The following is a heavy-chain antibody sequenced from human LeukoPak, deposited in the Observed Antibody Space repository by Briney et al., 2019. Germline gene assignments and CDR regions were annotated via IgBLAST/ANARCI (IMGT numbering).Heavy chain of an antibody. CDR2: VNPSSGGT. CDR3: ARESRLPPRLQMFDY. D-gene: IGHD3-10*02. V-gene: IGHV1-2*02. CDR1: GYTFTGYY. J-gene: IGHJ4*02. Sequence: ASVKVSCKASGYTFTGYYMHWVRQAPGQGLEWMGWVNPSSGGTIYAQKFQGRVTMTRDTSTSTVYIELSSLKSEDTAVYFCARESRLPPRLQMFDYWGQGTLVIVSS.